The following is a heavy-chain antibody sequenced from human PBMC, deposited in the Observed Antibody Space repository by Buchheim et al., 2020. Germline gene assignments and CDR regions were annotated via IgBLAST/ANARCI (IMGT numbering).Heavy chain of an antibody. V-gene: IGHV4-30-4*01. D-gene: IGHD3-22*01. Sequence: QVQLQESGPGLVKPSQTLSLTCTVSGGSIRSGDFYWSWIRQSPGKGLEWIGYIHSTGAKYQNPSLKSRLTISVDTTKNQFSLQLRSVTAADTGVYFCARTSGHYDSSASWDYWGQGTL. J-gene: IGHJ4*02. CDR3: ARTSGHYDSSASWDY. CDR2: IHSTGAK. CDR1: GGSIRSGDFY.